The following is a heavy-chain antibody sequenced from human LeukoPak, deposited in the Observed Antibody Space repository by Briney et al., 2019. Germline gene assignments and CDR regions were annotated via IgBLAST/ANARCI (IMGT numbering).Heavy chain of an antibody. CDR1: GFTLSSYN. CDR3: ARGSNGDYYVY. CDR2: LSSAGSHE. D-gene: IGHD4-17*01. J-gene: IGHJ4*02. Sequence: PGGSLRLSCAASGFTLSSYNMHWVRQAPGKGLESVALLSSAGSHEYYADSVKGRFTISRDNAKNTLYLQMDTLGADDTAVYYCARGSNGDYYVYWGQGTLVTVSS. V-gene: IGHV3-30*04.